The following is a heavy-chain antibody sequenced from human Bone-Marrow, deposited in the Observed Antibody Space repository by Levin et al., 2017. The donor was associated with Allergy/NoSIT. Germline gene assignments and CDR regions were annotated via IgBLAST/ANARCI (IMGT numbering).Heavy chain of an antibody. CDR2: ISYDGSNK. Sequence: LSLTCAASGFTFSSYAMHWVRQAPGKGLEWVAVISYDGSNKYYADSVKGRFTISRDNSKNTLYLQMNSLRAEDTAVYYCARGGVVPAASGSYGMDVWGQGTTVTVSS. D-gene: IGHD2-2*01. CDR3: ARGGVVPAASGSYGMDV. V-gene: IGHV3-30-3*01. J-gene: IGHJ6*02. CDR1: GFTFSSYA.